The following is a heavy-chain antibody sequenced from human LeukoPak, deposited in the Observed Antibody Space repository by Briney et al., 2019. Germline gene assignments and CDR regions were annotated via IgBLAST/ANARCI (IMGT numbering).Heavy chain of an antibody. CDR2: IYYSGST. CDR1: GGSISSSSYY. V-gene: IGHV4-39*07. Sequence: SETLSLTCTVSGGSISSSSYYWGWIRQPPGKGLEWIGTIYYSGSTNYNPSLKSRVTISVDTSKNQFSLKLSSVTAADTAVYYCARLGIPVAGAFDYWGQGTLVTVSS. D-gene: IGHD6-19*01. CDR3: ARLGIPVAGAFDY. J-gene: IGHJ4*02.